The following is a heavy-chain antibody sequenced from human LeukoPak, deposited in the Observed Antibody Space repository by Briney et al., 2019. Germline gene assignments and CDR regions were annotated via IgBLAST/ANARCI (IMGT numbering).Heavy chain of an antibody. J-gene: IGHJ4*02. CDR3: ARGSYGFSFHY. Sequence: SETLSLTCIVSGGSISSTVSYWGWIRQPPGKGLEWIGSIHYSGSTYYIPSLKSRITISLDMSKNQYSLKLSSVTAADTAVYYCARGSYGFSFHYWGQGTLVTVSS. D-gene: IGHD5-18*01. V-gene: IGHV4-39*07. CDR1: GGSISSTVSY. CDR2: IHYSGST.